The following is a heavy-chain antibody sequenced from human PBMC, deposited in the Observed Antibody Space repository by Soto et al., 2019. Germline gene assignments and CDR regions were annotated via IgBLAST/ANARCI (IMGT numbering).Heavy chain of an antibody. Sequence: QVQLVESGGGVVQPGRSLRLSCAASGFTFSSYGMHWVRQAPGKGLEWVAVIWYDGSNKYYADSVKGRFTISRDNSKNTLDLQMNSLRAEDTGVYYCASTNYDSSGSKYYFDYWGQGTLVTVSS. J-gene: IGHJ4*02. CDR3: ASTNYDSSGSKYYFDY. V-gene: IGHV3-33*01. CDR2: IWYDGSNK. CDR1: GFTFSSYG. D-gene: IGHD3-22*01.